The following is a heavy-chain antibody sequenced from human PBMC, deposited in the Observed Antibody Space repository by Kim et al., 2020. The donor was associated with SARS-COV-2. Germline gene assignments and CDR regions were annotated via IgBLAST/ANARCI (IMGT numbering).Heavy chain of an antibody. V-gene: IGHV5-10-1*01. D-gene: IGHD3-10*01. CDR1: GYSLTSYW. J-gene: IGHJ4*02. CDR3: ASRGHGSGSDGMD. CDR2: IDPSDSYT. Sequence: GESLKISCKGSGYSLTSYWISWVRQMPGKGLEWMGRIDPSDSYTNYSPSFQGHVTISADKSISTAYLQWSSLKASDTAMYYCASRGHGSGSDGMDWGQGTLVTVSS.